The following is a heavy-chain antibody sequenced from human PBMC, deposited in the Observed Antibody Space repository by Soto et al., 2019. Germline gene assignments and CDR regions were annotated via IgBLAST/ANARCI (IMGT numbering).Heavy chain of an antibody. Sequence: QVQLVQSGAEVKKPGSSVKVSCKASGGTFSSYAITWVRQAPGQGLEWMGGIIPIFGTANYAQKFQGRVTITAAESTSTAYRERSSLRSEDTAVYYCARDRGPSSGYYPYWFDPWGQGTLVTVSS. CDR2: IIPIFGTA. CDR1: GGTFSSYA. D-gene: IGHD3-22*01. V-gene: IGHV1-69*12. CDR3: ARDRGPSSGYYPYWFDP. J-gene: IGHJ5*02.